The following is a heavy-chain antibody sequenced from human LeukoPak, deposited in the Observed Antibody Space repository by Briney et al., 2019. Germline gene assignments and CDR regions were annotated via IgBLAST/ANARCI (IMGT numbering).Heavy chain of an antibody. CDR1: GFTFSSYA. CDR2: ISGSGGST. Sequence: PGGSLRLSCAASGFTFSSYAMSWVRQAPGKGLEWVSAISGSGGSTYYADSVKGRFTISRDNSKNTLYLQMNSLRAEDTAVYYCAKADGAYSYGYSDYWGQGTLVTVSS. V-gene: IGHV3-23*01. D-gene: IGHD5-18*01. J-gene: IGHJ4*02. CDR3: AKADGAYSYGYSDY.